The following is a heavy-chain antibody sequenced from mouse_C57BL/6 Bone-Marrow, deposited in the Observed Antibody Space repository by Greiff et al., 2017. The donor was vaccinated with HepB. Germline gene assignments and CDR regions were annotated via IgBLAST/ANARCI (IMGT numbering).Heavy chain of an antibody. CDR3: ARGDFPFDY. J-gene: IGHJ2*01. CDR1: GFTFSDYY. Sequence: EVKLVESEGGLVQPGSSMKLSCTASGFTFSDYYMAWVRQVPEKGLEWVANINYDGSSTYYLDSLKSRFIISRDNAKNILYLQMSSLKSEDTATYYCARGDFPFDYWGQGTTLTVSS. V-gene: IGHV5-16*01. CDR2: INYDGSST.